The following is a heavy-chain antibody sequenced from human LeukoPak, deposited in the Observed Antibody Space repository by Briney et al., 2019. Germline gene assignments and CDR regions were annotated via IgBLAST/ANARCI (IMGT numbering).Heavy chain of an antibody. D-gene: IGHD6-19*01. CDR3: TGVLGAVAFDWFDP. J-gene: IGHJ5*02. V-gene: IGHV6-1*01. CDR2: TYYRSKWYN. Sequence: QTLSLTCAISGDSVSRDTATWNWIRQSPSRGLEWLGRTYYRSKWYNDYAESVKSRITINPDTSKNQFSLQLNSVTPEDTAVYYCTGVLGAVAFDWFDPWGQGTLATVSS. CDR1: GDSVSRDTAT.